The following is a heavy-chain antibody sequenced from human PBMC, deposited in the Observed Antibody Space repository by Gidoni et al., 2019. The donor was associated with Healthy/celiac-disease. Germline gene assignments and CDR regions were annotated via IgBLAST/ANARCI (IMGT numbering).Heavy chain of an antibody. CDR3: ARHLSTYGDYDY. Sequence: QLQLQESGPGLVKPSETLSLTCTVSGGSISSSSYYWGWIRQPPGKGLEWIGSIYYSGSTYYNPSLKSRVTISVDTSKNQFSLKLSSVTAADTAVYYCARHLSTYGDYDYWGQGTLVTVSS. CDR2: IYYSGST. CDR1: GGSISSSSYY. J-gene: IGHJ4*02. V-gene: IGHV4-39*01. D-gene: IGHD4-17*01.